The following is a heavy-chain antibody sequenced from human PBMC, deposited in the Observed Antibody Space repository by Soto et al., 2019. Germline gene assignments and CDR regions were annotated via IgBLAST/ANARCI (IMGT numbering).Heavy chain of an antibody. CDR2: ISATGGGT. Sequence: LRLSCAASGFKFSNYAMSWVRQAPGKGLDWVSLISATGGGTYYADSVKGRFTISRDNSHNTLYLQVHSLTAEDTAVYYCAKDRRAGGNSDLYFDFWGQRAHVPVSS. CDR3: AKDRRAGGNSDLYFDF. CDR1: GFKFSNYA. D-gene: IGHD3-16*01. V-gene: IGHV3-23*01. J-gene: IGHJ5*01.